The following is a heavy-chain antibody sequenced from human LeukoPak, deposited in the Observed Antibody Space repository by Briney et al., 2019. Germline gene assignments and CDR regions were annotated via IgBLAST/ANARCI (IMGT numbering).Heavy chain of an antibody. D-gene: IGHD3-22*01. CDR2: IYNSGST. V-gene: IGHV4-59*08. Sequence: SETLSLTCTVSGDSISTFYWSWIRQPPGKGLEWIGYIYNSGSTNYNPSLKSRVTISVDTSKNQFSLKLSSVTAADTAVYYCARLDSSGYYVDYWGQGTLVTVSS. J-gene: IGHJ4*02. CDR3: ARLDSSGYYVDY. CDR1: GDSISTFY.